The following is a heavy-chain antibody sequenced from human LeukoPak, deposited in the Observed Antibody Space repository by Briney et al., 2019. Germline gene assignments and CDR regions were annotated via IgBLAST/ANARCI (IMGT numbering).Heavy chain of an antibody. Sequence: ASVKVSCKASGYTFTSYYMHWVRQAPGQGLEWMGIINPSGGSTSYAQKFQGRVTMTRDTSTSTVYMGLSSLRSEDTAVYYCARDGWGYYYYYGMDVWGQGTTVTVSS. V-gene: IGHV1-46*01. J-gene: IGHJ6*02. CDR3: ARDGWGYYYYYGMDV. CDR2: INPSGGST. CDR1: GYTFTSYY. D-gene: IGHD6-19*01.